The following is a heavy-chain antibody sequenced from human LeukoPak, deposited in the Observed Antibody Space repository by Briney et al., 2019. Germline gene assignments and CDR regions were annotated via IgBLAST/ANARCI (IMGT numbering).Heavy chain of an antibody. Sequence: SXTLSXTCTVSGYSITSGYYWGWIRQPPGKGLEWIGTFYHGGSTYYNPSLKSRVTISVDTSKNQFSLNLTSVTAADTAVYYCARAMSIAARLQXIFDYWGQGTLVTVSS. CDR2: FYHGGST. CDR1: GYSITSGYY. CDR3: ARAMSIAARLQXIFDY. D-gene: IGHD6-6*01. V-gene: IGHV4-38-2*02. J-gene: IGHJ4*02.